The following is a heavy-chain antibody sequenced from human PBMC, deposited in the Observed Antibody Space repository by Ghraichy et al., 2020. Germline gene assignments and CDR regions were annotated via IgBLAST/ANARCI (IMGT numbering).Heavy chain of an antibody. CDR3: ARHLGGSGSYYGYWFDP. Sequence: GESLNISCTVSGYTFTSYWIGWVRQMPGKGLEWMGIINPSDSDTSYTPSFQGQVTISADRSISTAYLQWSSLKAADTAMYYCARHLGGSGSYYGYWFDPWGQGTLVTVSS. D-gene: IGHD3-10*01. V-gene: IGHV5-51*01. CDR1: GYTFTSYW. CDR2: INPSDSDT. J-gene: IGHJ5*02.